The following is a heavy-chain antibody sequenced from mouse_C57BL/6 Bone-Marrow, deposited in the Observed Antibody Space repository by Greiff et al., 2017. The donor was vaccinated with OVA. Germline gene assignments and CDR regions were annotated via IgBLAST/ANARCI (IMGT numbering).Heavy chain of an antibody. V-gene: IGHV5-15*01. Sequence: EVKLVESGGGLVQPGGSLKLSCAASGFTFSDYGMAWVRQAPRTGPEWVAFISNLAYSIYYADTVTGRFTISRENAKNTLYLEMSSLRSEDTAMYYCARRNHYYAMDYWGQGTSVTVST. J-gene: IGHJ4*01. CDR3: ARRNHYYAMDY. CDR2: ISNLAYSI. CDR1: GFTFSDYG.